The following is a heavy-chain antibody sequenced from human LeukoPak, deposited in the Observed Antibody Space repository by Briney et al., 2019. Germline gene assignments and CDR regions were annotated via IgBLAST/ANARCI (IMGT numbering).Heavy chain of an antibody. CDR3: ARTVAEEAFDI. CDR1: GGSISSYY. CDR2: IYTSGST. Sequence: ASETPSLTCTVSGGSISSYYWSWIRQPTGKGLEWIGRIYTSGSTNYNPSLKSRVTMSVDTSKNQFSLKLSSVTAADTAVYYCARTVAEEAFDIWGQGTMVTVSS. J-gene: IGHJ3*02. V-gene: IGHV4-4*07. D-gene: IGHD6-19*01.